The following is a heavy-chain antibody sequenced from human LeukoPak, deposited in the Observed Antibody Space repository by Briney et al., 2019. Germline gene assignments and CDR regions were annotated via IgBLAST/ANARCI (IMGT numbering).Heavy chain of an antibody. Sequence: GGSLRLSCAASGFTFSSYAMSWVRQAPGKGLEWVSAIGGSGGSTYYADSVKGRFTISRDNSKNTLYLQMNSLRAEDTAVYYCAKDFKRSISSGWVHVDYFDYWGQGTLVTVSS. J-gene: IGHJ4*02. CDR3: AKDFKRSISSGWVHVDYFDY. D-gene: IGHD6-19*01. CDR1: GFTFSSYA. CDR2: IGGSGGST. V-gene: IGHV3-23*01.